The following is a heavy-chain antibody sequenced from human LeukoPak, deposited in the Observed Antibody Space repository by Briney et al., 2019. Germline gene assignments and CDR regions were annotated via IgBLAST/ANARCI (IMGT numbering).Heavy chain of an antibody. Sequence: PGGSLRLSCEASEFTFSSYSMNWVRQAPGTGLEWVSGINWNGGSTGYADSVKGRFTISRDNAKTSLYLQMSSLRAEDTALYYCARAPIYYDSSGPYYYYMDVWGKGTTVTVSS. J-gene: IGHJ6*03. V-gene: IGHV3-20*04. CDR1: EFTFSSYS. D-gene: IGHD3-22*01. CDR2: INWNGGST. CDR3: ARAPIYYDSSGPYYYYMDV.